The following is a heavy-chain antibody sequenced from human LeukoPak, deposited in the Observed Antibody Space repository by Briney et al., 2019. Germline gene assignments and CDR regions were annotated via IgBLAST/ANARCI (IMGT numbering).Heavy chain of an antibody. CDR1: GYTFNTYG. J-gene: IGHJ4*02. CDR3: ARVGGNTYYDILTGYFPFDY. Sequence: VASVKVSCKASGYTFNTYGITWVRQAPGQGLEWMGWISGYNGKTKYAQKLQDRVTMTTDTSTTTAYMELRSLTSDDTAVYYCARVGGNTYYDILTGYFPFDYWGQGTLVTVSS. CDR2: ISGYNGKT. D-gene: IGHD3-9*01. V-gene: IGHV1-18*01.